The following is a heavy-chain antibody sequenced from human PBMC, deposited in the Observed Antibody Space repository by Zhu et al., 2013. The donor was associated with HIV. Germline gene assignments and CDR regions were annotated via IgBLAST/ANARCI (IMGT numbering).Heavy chain of an antibody. CDR1: NHTLTNYG. CDR2: VGADSGTT. D-gene: IGHD2-15*01. J-gene: IGHJ6*03. CDR3: ARGSTADCSGGSCYSVYYYYYMTS. Sequence: QVQLVQSGAEVKKPGASLKVSCKASNHTLTNYGIAWVRQAPGQGLEWMGWVGADSGTTNYAQEYQGRMTMNFERSTKTVYMELRSLRSDDTAVYYCARGSTADCSGGSCYSVYYYYYMTSGAKGPRSRLL. V-gene: IGHV1-18*01.